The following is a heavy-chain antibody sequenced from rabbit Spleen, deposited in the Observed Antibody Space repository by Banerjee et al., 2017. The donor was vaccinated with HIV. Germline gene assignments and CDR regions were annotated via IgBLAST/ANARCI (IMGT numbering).Heavy chain of an antibody. CDR2: IYSGSSGDT. Sequence: QSLEESGGDLVKPGASLTLTCTASGFSFSSRYYMCWVRQAPGKGLEWIACIYSGSSGDTYYASWAKGRFTISKTSSTTVTLKMTSLTAADTATYFCARDTGSSFSSYGMDLWGPGTLVTVS. V-gene: IGHV1S40*01. CDR3: ARDTGSSFSSYGMDL. J-gene: IGHJ6*01. D-gene: IGHD8-1*01. CDR1: GFSFSSRYY.